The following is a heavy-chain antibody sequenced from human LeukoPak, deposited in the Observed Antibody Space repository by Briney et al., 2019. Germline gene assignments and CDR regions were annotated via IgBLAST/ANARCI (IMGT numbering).Heavy chain of an antibody. J-gene: IGHJ4*02. D-gene: IGHD6-19*01. CDR2: IYHSGST. CDR1: GGSISSGGYY. CDR3: ARDGDVYRSGWYRGGFDY. Sequence: SETLSLTCTVSGGSISSGGYYWSWIRQPPGTGLEWIGYIYHSGSTYYNPSLKSRVTISVDRSKNQFSLKLSSVTAADTAFYYCARDGDVYRSGWYRGGFDYWGQGTLVTVSS. V-gene: IGHV4-30-2*01.